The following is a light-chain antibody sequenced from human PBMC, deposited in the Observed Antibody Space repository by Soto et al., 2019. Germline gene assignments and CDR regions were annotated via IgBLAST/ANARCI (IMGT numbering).Light chain of an antibody. CDR1: QSLQHSTGYNY. Sequence: DIVMTQSPLSLPVTPGEPASISCRSSQSLQHSTGYNYLDWYFQKPGQSPQLLIHLASNRASGVPVRFSGRRSGTEFTLPISSLQPEDFASYYCLQDYGDSWTFGQGTKVDIK. CDR3: LQDYGDSWT. V-gene: IGKV2-28*01. J-gene: IGKJ1*01. CDR2: LAS.